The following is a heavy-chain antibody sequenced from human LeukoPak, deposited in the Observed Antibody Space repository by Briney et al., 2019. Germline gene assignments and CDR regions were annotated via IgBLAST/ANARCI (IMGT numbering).Heavy chain of an antibody. Sequence: GASVKVSCKASGYTFTSYGISWVRQAPGQGVEWMGMINPSGGSTSYAQKFQGRGTITRDTSTSTVYMELSSLRSEDTAVYYCARETNSITIFGVVGDHYFDYWGQGTLVTVSS. D-gene: IGHD3-3*01. J-gene: IGHJ4*02. CDR1: GYTFTSYG. CDR3: ARETNSITIFGVVGDHYFDY. CDR2: INPSGGST. V-gene: IGHV1-46*01.